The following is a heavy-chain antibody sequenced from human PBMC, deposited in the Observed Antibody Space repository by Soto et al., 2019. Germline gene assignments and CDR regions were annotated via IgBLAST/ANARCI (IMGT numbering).Heavy chain of an antibody. CDR2: ISGSGGST. CDR3: SKDIQLEQDLY. V-gene: IGHV3-23*01. J-gene: IGHJ4*02. Sequence: GWSLRLSCAASGFTFSSYAMSWVRQAPGKGLEWVSAISGSGGSTYYADSVKGRFTISRDNSKNTLYLQMNSLRAEDTAVYYCSKDIQLEQDLYWGQGTLVTVSS. CDR1: GFTFSSYA. D-gene: IGHD1-1*01.